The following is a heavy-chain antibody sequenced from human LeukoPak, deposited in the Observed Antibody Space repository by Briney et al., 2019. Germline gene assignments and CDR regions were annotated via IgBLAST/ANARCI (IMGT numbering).Heavy chain of an antibody. V-gene: IGHV3-74*01. J-gene: IGHJ4*02. CDR3: VRDNGGEIL. CDR2: INSDGSWT. CDR1: GNYW. D-gene: IGHD7-27*01. Sequence: GGSLRLSCAASGNYWMHWVRQVPGKGLVWVSHINSDGSWTSYADSVKGRFTISKDNAKNTVYLQMNSLTAEDTAVYYCVRDNGGEILWGQGTLVTVSS.